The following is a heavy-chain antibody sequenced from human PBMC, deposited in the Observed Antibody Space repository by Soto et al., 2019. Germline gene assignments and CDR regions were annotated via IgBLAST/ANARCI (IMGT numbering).Heavy chain of an antibody. J-gene: IGHJ6*02. CDR1: GGSISSGGYY. CDR3: AKNADFWSWGMDV. D-gene: IGHD3-3*01. V-gene: IGHV4-31*03. Sequence: SETLSLTCTVSGGSISSGGYYWSWIRQHPGKGLEWIGYIYYSGSTYYNPSLKSRVTISVDTSKNQFSLKLSSVTAADTAVYYCAKNADFWSWGMDVWGQGTTVTVSS. CDR2: IYYSGST.